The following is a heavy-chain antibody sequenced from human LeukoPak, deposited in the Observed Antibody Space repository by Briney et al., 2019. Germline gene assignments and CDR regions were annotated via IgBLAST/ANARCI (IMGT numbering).Heavy chain of an antibody. J-gene: IGHJ4*02. CDR2: IDPSSTYI. V-gene: IGHV3-21*01. D-gene: IGHD1-26*01. Sequence: GGSLRLSCAASGFTFSSYTMNWVRQAPGKGLEWVSSIDPSSTYIYYADSVKGRFTISRDNSKNTLYLQMNSLRAEDTAVYYCAKGEWELVSQFFYWGQGTLVTVSS. CDR3: AKGEWELVSQFFY. CDR1: GFTFSSYT.